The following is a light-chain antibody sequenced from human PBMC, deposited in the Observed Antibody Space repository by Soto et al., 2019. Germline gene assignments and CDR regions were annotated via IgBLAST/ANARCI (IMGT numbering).Light chain of an antibody. J-gene: IGKJ5*01. CDR3: QQYNNWPS. CDR2: GAF. Sequence: EIVLTQSPGTLSLSPEERATLSCRASQSISSSYLAWYQQKPGQAPRLLIYGAFTRATGIPARFSGSGSGTEFTLTISSLQSEDFAIYYCQQYNNWPSFGQGTRLEIK. CDR1: QSISSSY. V-gene: IGKV3-15*01.